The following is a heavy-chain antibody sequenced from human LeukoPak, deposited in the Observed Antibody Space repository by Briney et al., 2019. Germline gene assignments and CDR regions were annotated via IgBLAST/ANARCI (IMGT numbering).Heavy chain of an antibody. Sequence: ASVKVSCKASRYTFIGYYMHWVRQAPAHGPEWMGWINPKTGGTKYAQKFHGRLTMTRDTSISTAYMELSRLRSDDTAVYYCARGPALYYDILTGSTYNYFDPWGQGTLVTVSS. J-gene: IGHJ5*02. CDR3: ARGPALYYDILTGSTYNYFDP. CDR2: INPKTGGT. V-gene: IGHV1-2*02. CDR1: RYTFIGYY. D-gene: IGHD3-9*01.